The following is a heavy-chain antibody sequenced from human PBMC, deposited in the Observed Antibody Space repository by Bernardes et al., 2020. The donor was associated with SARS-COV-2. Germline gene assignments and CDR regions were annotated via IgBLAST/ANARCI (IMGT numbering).Heavy chain of an antibody. J-gene: IGHJ4*02. D-gene: IGHD4-17*01. CDR2: ISGSGGST. CDR1: GFSVSSYA. Sequence: GGSLRLSCAASGFSVSSYAMSWVRQAPGKGLEWVSAISGSGGSTYYADSVKGRFTISRDNSKNTLYLQMNSLRAEDTAVYYCAKDQAYGDYVHFDYWGQGTLVTVSS. V-gene: IGHV3-23*01. CDR3: AKDQAYGDYVHFDY.